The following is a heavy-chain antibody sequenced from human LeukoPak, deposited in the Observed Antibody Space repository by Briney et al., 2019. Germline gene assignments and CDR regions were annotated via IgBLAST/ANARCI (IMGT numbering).Heavy chain of an antibody. J-gene: IGHJ3*02. CDR1: GYTFTGYY. D-gene: IGHD2-2*01. CDR3: ARESCSSTSCSDAFDI. CDR2: INPNSGGT. Sequence: ASEKVYCNASGYTFTGYYMQWVRQAPGQGLEWMGWINPNSGGTNYAQKFQGRVTMTRDTSISTAYMELSRLRSDDTAVYYCARESCSSTSCSDAFDIWGQGTMVTVSS. V-gene: IGHV1-2*02.